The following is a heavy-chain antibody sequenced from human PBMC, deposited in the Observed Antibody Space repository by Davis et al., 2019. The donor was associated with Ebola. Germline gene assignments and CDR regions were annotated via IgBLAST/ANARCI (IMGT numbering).Heavy chain of an antibody. D-gene: IGHD6-19*01. V-gene: IGHV4-59*12. Sequence: MPSETLSLTCTVSGGSISSYYWSWIRQPPGKGLEWIGYIYHSGSTYYNPSLKSRVTISVDRSKNQFSLKLSSVTAADTAVYYCARASGWYPPDYWGQGTLVTVSS. CDR2: IYHSGST. CDR3: ARASGWYPPDY. CDR1: GGSISSYY. J-gene: IGHJ4*02.